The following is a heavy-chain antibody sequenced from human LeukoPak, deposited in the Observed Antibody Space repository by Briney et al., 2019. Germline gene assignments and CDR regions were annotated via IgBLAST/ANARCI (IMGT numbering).Heavy chain of an antibody. D-gene: IGHD6-13*01. CDR1: GYTLTSYH. J-gene: IGHJ4*02. V-gene: IGHV1-46*01. Sequence: ASVKVSCQASGYTLTSYHMHWVRQAPGQGLQWMGIINLSGGGTSYPQKFQGRVTMTRDTSASTVYMEVSSLRSEDTAVYYCAGSSVERQQLARFDYWGQGTLVAVSS. CDR2: INLSGGGT. CDR3: AGSSVERQQLARFDY.